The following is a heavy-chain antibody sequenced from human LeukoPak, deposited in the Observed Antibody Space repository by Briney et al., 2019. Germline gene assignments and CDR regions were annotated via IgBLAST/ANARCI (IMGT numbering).Heavy chain of an antibody. J-gene: IGHJ6*02. CDR3: ASLSTSFGMDV. D-gene: IGHD5/OR15-5a*01. CDR2: IKQDGSEK. V-gene: IGHV3-7*05. Sequence: PGGSLRLSCAASGFTFSSYWMSWVRQAPGKELEWVANIKQDGSEKYYVDSVKGRFTISRDNAKNSLYLQMNSLRAEDTAVYYCASLSTSFGMDVWGQGTTVTVSS. CDR1: GFTFSSYW.